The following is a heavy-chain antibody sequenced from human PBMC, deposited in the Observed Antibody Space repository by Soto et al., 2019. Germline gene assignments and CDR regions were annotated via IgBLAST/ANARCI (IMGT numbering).Heavy chain of an antibody. CDR2: IYPGDSDT. J-gene: IGHJ6*02. D-gene: IGHD2-2*01. V-gene: IGHV5-51*01. Sequence: GESLKISCKGPEYSFTNYWIGWVRQMPGKGLEWMGIIYPGDSDTRYSPSFEGQVTISADKSISTAYLQWSSLKASDTAMYYCARSLVVPASNYYYGMDVWGQGTTVTVSS. CDR3: ARSLVVPASNYYYGMDV. CDR1: EYSFTNYW.